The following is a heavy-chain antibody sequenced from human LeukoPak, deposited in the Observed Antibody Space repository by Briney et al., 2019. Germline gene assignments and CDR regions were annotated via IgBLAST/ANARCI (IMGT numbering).Heavy chain of an antibody. Sequence: GGSLRLSCAASGFTFSSYSMNWVRQAPGKGLEWVSSISSSSSYIYYADSVKGRFTISRDNAKNSLYLQMNSRRAEDTAVYYCAGDGYYYYGMDVWGQGTTVTVSS. J-gene: IGHJ6*02. CDR1: GFTFSSYS. CDR2: ISSSSSYI. V-gene: IGHV3-21*01. CDR3: AGDGYYYYGMDV.